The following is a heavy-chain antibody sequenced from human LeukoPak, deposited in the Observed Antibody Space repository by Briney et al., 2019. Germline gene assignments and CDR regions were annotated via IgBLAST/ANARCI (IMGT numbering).Heavy chain of an antibody. CDR2: IYPGDSDT. V-gene: IGHV5-51*01. J-gene: IGHJ5*02. Sequence: GESLKISCKGSGYSFTSYWIGWVRQMPGKGLEWMGIIYPGDSDTRYSPSFQGQVTISADKSISTAYLQWSSLKASDTAMYYCARRRADYYDSSGYYNWFDPWGQGTLVTVSS. D-gene: IGHD3-22*01. CDR3: ARRRADYYDSSGYYNWFDP. CDR1: GYSFTSYW.